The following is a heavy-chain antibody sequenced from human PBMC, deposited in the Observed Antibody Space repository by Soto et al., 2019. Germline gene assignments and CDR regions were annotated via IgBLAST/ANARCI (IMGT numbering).Heavy chain of an antibody. CDR1: GYTFTSYA. V-gene: IGHV1-3*01. J-gene: IGHJ4*02. Sequence: ASVKVSCKASGYTFTSYAMHWVRQAPGQRLEWMGWINAGNGNTKYSQKFQGRVTITRDTSASTAYMELSSLRSEDTAVYYCARSRLRLGELSLYGYWGQGTLVTVSS. CDR2: INAGNGNT. CDR3: ARSRLRLGELSLYGY. D-gene: IGHD3-16*02.